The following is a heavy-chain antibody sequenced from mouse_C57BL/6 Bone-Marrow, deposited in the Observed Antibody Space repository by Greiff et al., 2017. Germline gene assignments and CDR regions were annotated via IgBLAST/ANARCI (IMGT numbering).Heavy chain of an antibody. V-gene: IGHV1-50*01. CDR1: GYTFTSYW. D-gene: IGHD1-1*01. J-gene: IGHJ4*01. Sequence: QVQLQQSGAELVKPGASVKLSCKASGYTFTSYWMQWVKQRPGQGLEWIGEIDPSDSYTNYNQNFKGKATLTVDTSSSTAYMQLSSLTSEDSAVYYCAINYGSSFFYAMDYWGQGTSVTVSS. CDR3: AINYGSSFFYAMDY. CDR2: IDPSDSYT.